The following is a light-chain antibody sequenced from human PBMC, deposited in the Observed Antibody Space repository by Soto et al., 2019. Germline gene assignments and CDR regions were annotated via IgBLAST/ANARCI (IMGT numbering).Light chain of an antibody. J-gene: IGKJ1*01. CDR1: QSVSSSY. CDR2: GAS. Sequence: EIVLTQSPGTLSLSPGERATLSCRASQSVSSSYLAWYQQKPGQAPRLLIYGASSRATGIPDSFSGSGSGTYFTLTITRLATEDFAVYYCQQYGSSPWTFGQGNKVEIK. V-gene: IGKV3-20*01. CDR3: QQYGSSPWT.